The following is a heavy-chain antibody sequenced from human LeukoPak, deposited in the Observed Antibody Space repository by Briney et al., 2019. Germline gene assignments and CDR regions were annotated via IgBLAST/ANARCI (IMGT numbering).Heavy chain of an antibody. CDR3: AREDGLSDCSGGSCYYFDP. J-gene: IGHJ5*02. CDR1: GYTFTGYY. Sequence: GASVKVSCKASGYTFTGYYMHWVRQAPGQGLEWMGWINPNSGGTNYAQKFQGRVTMTRDTSISTAYMELSRLRSDDTAVYYCAREDGLSDCSGGSCYYFDPWGQGTLVTVSS. V-gene: IGHV1-2*02. CDR2: INPNSGGT. D-gene: IGHD2-15*01.